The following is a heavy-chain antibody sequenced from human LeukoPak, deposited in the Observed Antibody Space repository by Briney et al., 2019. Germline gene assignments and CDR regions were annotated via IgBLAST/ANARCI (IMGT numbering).Heavy chain of an antibody. CDR1: GFTFSSYS. CDR3: ARDPHYGDYYFDY. CDR2: ISSSSSYI. Sequence: PGGSLRLSCAVSGFTFSSYSMNWVRQAPWKGLEWVSSISSSSSYIYYADSVKGRFTISRDNAKNSLYLQMNSLRAEDTAVYYCARDPHYGDYYFDYWGQGTLVTVSS. V-gene: IGHV3-21*01. J-gene: IGHJ4*02. D-gene: IGHD4-17*01.